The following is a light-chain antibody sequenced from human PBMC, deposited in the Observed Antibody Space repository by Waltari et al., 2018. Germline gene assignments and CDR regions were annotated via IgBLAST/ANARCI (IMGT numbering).Light chain of an antibody. CDR2: GAS. Sequence: AIQMTQSPPSLSASIGDRVPITCRASQDIRNDLAWHQQKPGKAPQLLCSGASGLQSGFPSRFRGSGSGTDFTLTISSLQPEDVATYYCLQDYNYPYTFGQGTKLEIK. CDR3: LQDYNYPYT. CDR1: QDIRND. V-gene: IGKV1-6*01. J-gene: IGKJ2*01.